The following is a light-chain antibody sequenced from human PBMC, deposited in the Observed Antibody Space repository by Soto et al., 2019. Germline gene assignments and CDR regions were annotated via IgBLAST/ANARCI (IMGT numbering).Light chain of an antibody. CDR3: QAWDINTVV. CDR2: KDN. J-gene: IGLJ2*01. CDR1: KLGDKY. Sequence: SYELTQPPSVSVSPGQTASITCSGDKLGDKYACWYQQKTGQSPVLVIYKDNKRPSGIPERFSGSNSGNTATLTITGTQAMEEVDYYCQAWDINTVVFGGGTKLPAL. V-gene: IGLV3-1*01.